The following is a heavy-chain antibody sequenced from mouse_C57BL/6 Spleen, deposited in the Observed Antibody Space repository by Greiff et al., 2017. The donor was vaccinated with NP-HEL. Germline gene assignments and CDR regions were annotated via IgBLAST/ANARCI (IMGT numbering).Heavy chain of an antibody. CDR1: GYTFTDYY. D-gene: IGHD2-2*01. V-gene: IGHV1-26*01. J-gene: IGHJ4*01. CDR2: INPNNGGT. Sequence: EVQLQQSGPELVKPGASVKISCKASGYTFTDYYMNWVKQSHGKSLEWIGDINPNNGGTSYNQKFKGKATLTVDKSSSTAYMELRSLTSEDSAVYYCARSIYYGYDLELDYWGQGTSVTVSS. CDR3: ARSIYYGYDLELDY.